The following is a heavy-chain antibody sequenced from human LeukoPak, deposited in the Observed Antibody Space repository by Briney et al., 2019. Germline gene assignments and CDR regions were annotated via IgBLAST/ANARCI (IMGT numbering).Heavy chain of an antibody. D-gene: IGHD3-10*01. J-gene: IGHJ6*03. CDR2: IIPIFGTA. CDR3: AGGSETYYYYYYMDV. Sequence: GASVKVSCKASGGTFSSYAISWVRQAPGQGLEWMGGIIPIFGTANYAQKFQGRVTITADESTSTAYMELSSLRSEDTAVYYCAGGSETYYYYYYMDVWGKGTTVTISS. V-gene: IGHV1-69*13. CDR1: GGTFSSYA.